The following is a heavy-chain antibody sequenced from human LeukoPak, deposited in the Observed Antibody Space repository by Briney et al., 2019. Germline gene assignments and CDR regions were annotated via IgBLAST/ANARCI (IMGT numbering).Heavy chain of an antibody. CDR3: AKDPGGENY. J-gene: IGHJ4*02. CDR2: ISGTGGST. V-gene: IGHV3-23*01. CDR1: GFTFSSSA. D-gene: IGHD2-8*02. Sequence: GGSLRLFCAASGFTFSSSAMNWVRQAPGKGLEWVSTISGTGGSTYYADSVRGRFTISRDNSKNTLYLQMNSLRAEDSAVYYCAKDPGGENYWGQGTLVTVSS.